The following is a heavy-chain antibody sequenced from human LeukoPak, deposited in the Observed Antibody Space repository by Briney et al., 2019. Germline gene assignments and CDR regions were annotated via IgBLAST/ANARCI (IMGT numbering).Heavy chain of an antibody. D-gene: IGHD6-19*01. V-gene: IGHV1-46*01. CDR1: GYTFTSYF. Sequence: ASVKVSCKASGYTFTSYFMHWVRQAPGQGLEWMGIINPSGGSTSYAQKFQGRVTMTEDTSTDTAYMELSSLRSEDTAVYYCATEGAGYYYYGMDVWGQGTTVTVFS. CDR3: ATEGAGYYYYGMDV. CDR2: INPSGGST. J-gene: IGHJ6*02.